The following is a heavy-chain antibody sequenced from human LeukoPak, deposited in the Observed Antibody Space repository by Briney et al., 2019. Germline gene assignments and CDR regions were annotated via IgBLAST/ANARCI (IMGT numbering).Heavy chain of an antibody. V-gene: IGHV3-23*01. CDR2: ISAGGDST. J-gene: IGHJ4*02. D-gene: IGHD5-18*01. CDR1: GFTFSSYG. Sequence: GGSLTLSCATSGFTFSSYGMSWVRQAPGKGLEWVSRISAGGDSTYYADSVKGRFTISRDNSKSTLYLQMNSLRAEDTAVYYCAKTLGYSYGYLDYWGQGTLVTVSS. CDR3: AKTLGYSYGYLDY.